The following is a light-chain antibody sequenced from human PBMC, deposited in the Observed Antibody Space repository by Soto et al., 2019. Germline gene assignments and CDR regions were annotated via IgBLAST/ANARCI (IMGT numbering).Light chain of an antibody. CDR3: QNYNSAPFT. CDR2: ASS. CDR1: QGISNF. Sequence: DIRMTQSPSSLSASVGDRVTITCRASQGISNFLAWYQQKPGEVPKVLIYASSTLQSGVPSRFSGTGYGTDFTLTISSLQPEDVATYYCQNYNSAPFTFGQGTRLEIK. V-gene: IGKV1-27*01. J-gene: IGKJ5*01.